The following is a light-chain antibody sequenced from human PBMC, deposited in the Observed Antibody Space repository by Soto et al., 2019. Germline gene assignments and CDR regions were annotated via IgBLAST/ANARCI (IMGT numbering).Light chain of an antibody. J-gene: IGKJ1*01. V-gene: IGKV3-20*01. CDR1: QTVSSNF. CDR3: QKYGSSPET. CDR2: GAS. Sequence: DMVLTQSPDTLSLSPGERATLSCSASQTVSSNFLAWYQQRPGQAPRLLIYGASSRAAGIPDRFSGSGSGTDFTLTISRLEPEELAVYYCQKYGSSPETVGQGTKVDIK.